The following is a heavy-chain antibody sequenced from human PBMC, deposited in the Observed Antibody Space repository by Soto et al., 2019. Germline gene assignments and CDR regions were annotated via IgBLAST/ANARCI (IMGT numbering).Heavy chain of an antibody. CDR3: AKDRVGPFDY. CDR2: ISYDGSNK. CDR1: GFTLSSYG. Sequence: GGSLRLSCAASGFTLSSYGMHWVRQAPGKGLEWVAVISYDGSNKYYADSVKGRFTISRDNSKNTLYLQMNSLRAEDTAVYYCAKDRVGPFDYWGQGTLVTVSS. D-gene: IGHD3-16*01. J-gene: IGHJ4*02. V-gene: IGHV3-30*18.